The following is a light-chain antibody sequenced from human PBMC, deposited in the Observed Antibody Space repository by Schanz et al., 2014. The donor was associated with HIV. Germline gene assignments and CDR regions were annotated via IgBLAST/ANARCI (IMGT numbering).Light chain of an antibody. CDR1: QSIASY. CDR2: EAS. J-gene: IGKJ2*01. Sequence: DIQLTQSPSSLSASVGDRVTITCRASQSIASYFNWYQQKPGKAPKLLIYEASSLQSGVPSRFSGSGSGTEFTLTISSLQPEDIVTYYCQQYDNPLGQGTKLEIK. CDR3: QQYDNP. V-gene: IGKV1-39*01.